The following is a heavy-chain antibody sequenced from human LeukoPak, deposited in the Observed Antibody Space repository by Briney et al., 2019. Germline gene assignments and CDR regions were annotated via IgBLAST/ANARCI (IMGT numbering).Heavy chain of an antibody. Sequence: GSLRLSCAVSGFTVSSNYMSWVRQAPGKGLEWVSVIYSGGSTYYADSVKGRFTISRDNSKNTLYLQMNSLRAEDTAVYYCAREISRTGAFDIWGQGTMVTVSS. CDR2: IYSGGST. V-gene: IGHV3-53*05. CDR1: GFTVSSNY. CDR3: AREISRTGAFDI. D-gene: IGHD3-3*02. J-gene: IGHJ3*02.